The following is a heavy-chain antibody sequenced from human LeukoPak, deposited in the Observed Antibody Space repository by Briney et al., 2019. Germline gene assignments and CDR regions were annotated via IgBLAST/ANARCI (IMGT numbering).Heavy chain of an antibody. V-gene: IGHV4-34*01. CDR3: AREGKHDYGGNGSFDY. CDR1: GGSISSYY. Sequence: PSETLSLTCTVSGGSISSYYWSWIRQPPGKGLEWIGEINHSGSTNYNPSLKSRVTISVDTSKNQFSLKLSSVTAADTAVYYCAREGKHDYGGNGSFDYWGQGTLVTVSS. J-gene: IGHJ4*02. CDR2: INHSGST. D-gene: IGHD4-23*01.